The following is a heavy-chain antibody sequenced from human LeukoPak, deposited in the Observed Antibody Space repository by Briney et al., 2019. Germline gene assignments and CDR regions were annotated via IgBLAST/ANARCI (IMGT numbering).Heavy chain of an antibody. CDR1: GFTFTSYS. D-gene: IGHD1-26*01. V-gene: IGHV3-23*01. CDR2: ISGSGGST. Sequence: GGSLRLSCAASGFTFTSYSMSWVRQAPGKGLEWVSAISGSGGSTYYADSVKGRFTISRDNSKNTLYLQMSSLRAEDTAAYYCAKTFIYSGSSPFDYWGQGTLVTVSS. J-gene: IGHJ4*02. CDR3: AKTFIYSGSSPFDY.